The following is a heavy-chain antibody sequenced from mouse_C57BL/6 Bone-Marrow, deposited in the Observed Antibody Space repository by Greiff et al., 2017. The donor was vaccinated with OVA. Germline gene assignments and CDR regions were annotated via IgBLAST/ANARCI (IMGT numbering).Heavy chain of an antibody. D-gene: IGHD1-1*01. CDR3: ARRTYYGSSYDYAMDY. CDR2: IHPNSGST. V-gene: IGHV1-64*01. Sequence: QVQLQQPGAELVKPGASVKLSCKASGYTFTSYWMHWVKQRPGQGLEWIGMIHPNSGSTNYNEKFKSKATLTVDKSSSTAYMQLSSLTSEVSAVYYCARRTYYGSSYDYAMDYWGQGTSVTVSS. CDR1: GYTFTSYW. J-gene: IGHJ4*01.